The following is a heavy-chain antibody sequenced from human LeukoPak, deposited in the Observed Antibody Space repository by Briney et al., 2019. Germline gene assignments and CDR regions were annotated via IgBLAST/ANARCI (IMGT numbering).Heavy chain of an antibody. V-gene: IGHV4-38-2*01. CDR2: IYHGGST. CDR1: GYTISSGYY. CDR3: ARYNWNGGAYYFDY. J-gene: IGHJ4*02. Sequence: SETLSLTCAVSGYTISSGYYWGWIRQPPGKGLEWIGSIYHGGSTYYNPSLKSRVTISLDSSKNQFSLKLISVTAADTAVYYRARYNWNGGAYYFDYWGQGTLVTVSS. D-gene: IGHD1-20*01.